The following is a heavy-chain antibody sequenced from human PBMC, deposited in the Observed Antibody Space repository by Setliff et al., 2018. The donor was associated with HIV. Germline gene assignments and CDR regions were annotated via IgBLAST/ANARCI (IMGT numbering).Heavy chain of an antibody. D-gene: IGHD6-13*01. CDR3: ARSRAAGFDY. V-gene: IGHV3-74*01. Sequence: GGSLRLSCAASGFIFSSKWMHWVRQVPGKGLVWVSRIDTDGSITSYADSVKGRFTISRDNAKSTLYLQMNNLRAEDTAVYYCARSRAAGFDYWGQGTLVTVSS. CDR2: IDTDGSIT. CDR1: GFIFSSKW. J-gene: IGHJ4*02.